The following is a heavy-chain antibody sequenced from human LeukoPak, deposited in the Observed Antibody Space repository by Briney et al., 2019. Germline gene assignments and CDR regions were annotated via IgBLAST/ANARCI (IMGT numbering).Heavy chain of an antibody. V-gene: IGHV4-59*01. J-gene: IGHJ4*02. Sequence: SETLSLTCTVSGSSISRYYCSWLRQPPGKGLEWIGYIYHSGSTNYNPSLKSRVTISLDTSKNQFSLRLSSVTAADTAVYYCARDRPYYYGSGSYYDGFDSWGQGTLVTVSS. CDR2: IYHSGST. CDR3: ARDRPYYYGSGSYYDGFDS. D-gene: IGHD3-10*01. CDR1: GSSISRYY.